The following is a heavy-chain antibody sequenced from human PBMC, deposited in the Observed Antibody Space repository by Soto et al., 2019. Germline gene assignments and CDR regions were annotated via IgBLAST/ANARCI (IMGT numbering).Heavy chain of an antibody. CDR3: ARAHAPTLPFDY. CDR1: GGSMRNVY. V-gene: IGHV4-59*01. J-gene: IGHJ4*01. CDR2: IFHFGHA. D-gene: IGHD2-15*01. Sequence: PSETLSLTCTVSGGSMRNVYWSWVRQPPGKRREWVGFIFHFGHAKYNPSLQSRVTISIDTSKSQFSLSLDSVTAADTAVYSCARAHAPTLPFDYWGLGTLVTVSS.